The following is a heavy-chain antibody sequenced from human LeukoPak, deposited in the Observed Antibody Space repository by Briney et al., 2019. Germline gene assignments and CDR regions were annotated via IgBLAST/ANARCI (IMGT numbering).Heavy chain of an antibody. CDR1: GGTFSSYA. J-gene: IGHJ4*02. D-gene: IGHD1-1*01. Sequence: ASVKVSCKASGGTFSSYAISWVRQAPGQGLEWMGGIIPIFVTANYAQKFQGRVTITADESTSTAYMELSSLRSEDTAVYYCARAESSGPERLVLVHFDYWGQGTLVTVSS. CDR3: ARAESSGPERLVLVHFDY. V-gene: IGHV1-69*01. CDR2: IIPIFVTA.